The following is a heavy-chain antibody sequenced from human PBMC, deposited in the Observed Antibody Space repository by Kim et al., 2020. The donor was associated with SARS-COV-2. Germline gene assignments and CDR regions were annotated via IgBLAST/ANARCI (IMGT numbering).Heavy chain of an antibody. Sequence: KYSQKFQGRATITRDTSASTAYMELSSLRSEDTAVYYCAREIGYSSSWVYWGQGTLVTVSS. V-gene: IGHV1-3*01. D-gene: IGHD6-13*01. J-gene: IGHJ4*02. CDR3: AREIGYSSSWVY.